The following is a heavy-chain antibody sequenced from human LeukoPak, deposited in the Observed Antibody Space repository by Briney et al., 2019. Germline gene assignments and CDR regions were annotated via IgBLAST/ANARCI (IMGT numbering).Heavy chain of an antibody. CDR2: IYYSGST. J-gene: IGHJ5*02. D-gene: IGHD2-2*02. CDR1: GGSISSSSYY. CDR3: ARDSCSSTSCYIDNWFDP. V-gene: IGHV4-39*02. Sequence: PSETLSLTCTVSGGSISSSSYYWGWIRQPPGKGLEWIGSIYYSGSTYYNPPLKSRVTISVDTSKNQFSLKLSSVTAADTAVYYCARDSCSSTSCYIDNWFDPWGQGTLVTVSS.